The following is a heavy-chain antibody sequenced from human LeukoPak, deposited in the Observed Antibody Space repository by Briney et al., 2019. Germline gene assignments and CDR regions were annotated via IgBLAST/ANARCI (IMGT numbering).Heavy chain of an antibody. D-gene: IGHD3-10*01. J-gene: IGHJ4*02. CDR3: ARELFDFDY. V-gene: IGHV3-23*01. CDR1: GFTFDNFA. CDR2: ITGSGGST. Sequence: GGSLRLSCAPSGFTFDNFAMTWVRQAPGKGLEWVSEITGSGGSTYYADSVKGRFTIFRDNSKNTLYLQMNSLRAEDTAIYYCARELFDFDYWGQGTLVTVSS.